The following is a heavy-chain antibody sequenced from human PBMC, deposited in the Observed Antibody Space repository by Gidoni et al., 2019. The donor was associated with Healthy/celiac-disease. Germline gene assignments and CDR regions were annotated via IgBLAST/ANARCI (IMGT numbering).Heavy chain of an antibody. CDR2: ISGSGGST. J-gene: IGHJ4*02. CDR1: GFTFRSYA. D-gene: IGHD2-15*01. CDR3: AKSGGCSGGSCYSGMLY. V-gene: IGHV3-23*01. Sequence: EVQLLESGGGLVQPGGSLRLSCAASGFTFRSYAMSWVRQAPGKGLEWVSAISGSGGSTYYADSVKGRFTISRDNSKNTLYLQMNSLRAEDTAVYYCAKSGGCSGGSCYSGMLYWGQGTLVTVSS.